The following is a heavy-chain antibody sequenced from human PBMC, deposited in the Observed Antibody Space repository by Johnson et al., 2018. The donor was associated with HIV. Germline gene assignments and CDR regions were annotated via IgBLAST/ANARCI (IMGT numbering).Heavy chain of an antibody. CDR2: ISSSGSSI. Sequence: QMQLVESGGDLVKPGGSLRLSCAASGFTFRDYYMSWIRQAPGKGLEWVAYISSSGSSISYADSVKGRFTIYRDNAKNSLYLQMHSRRAEDTGVYYCARGGDVVWVGEFPVAFDVWGQGTMVTVSS. V-gene: IGHV3-11*04. J-gene: IGHJ3*01. CDR1: GFTFRDYY. CDR3: ARGGDVVWVGEFPVAFDV. D-gene: IGHD3-10*01.